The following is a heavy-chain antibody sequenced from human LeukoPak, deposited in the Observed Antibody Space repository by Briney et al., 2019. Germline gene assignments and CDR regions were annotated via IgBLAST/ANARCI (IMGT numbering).Heavy chain of an antibody. Sequence: ASVKVSCKASGYTFTGYYMHWVRQAPGQGLEWMGWINPNSGGTNYAQKFQGRVTMTRDTSISTAYMELSRLRSDDTAVYYCARGLYYYDSSGYYGGADFDYWGQGTLVTVSS. J-gene: IGHJ4*02. CDR3: ARGLYYYDSSGYYGGADFDY. CDR1: GYTFTGYY. D-gene: IGHD3-22*01. CDR2: INPNSGGT. V-gene: IGHV1-2*02.